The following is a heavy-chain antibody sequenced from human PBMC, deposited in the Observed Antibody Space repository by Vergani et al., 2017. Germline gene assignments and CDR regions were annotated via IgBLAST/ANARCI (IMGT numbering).Heavy chain of an antibody. CDR1: GFTFSSYA. Sequence: EVQLLESGGGLVQPGGSLRLSCAASGFTFSSYAMSWVRQAPGKGLEWVSAISGSGGSTYYADSVKGRFTISRDNSKNTLYLQMNSLRAEDTAVYYCAKDRSNWNDDSDAFDIWGQGTMVTVSS. V-gene: IGHV3-23*01. D-gene: IGHD1-1*01. CDR3: AKDRSNWNDDSDAFDI. CDR2: ISGSGGST. J-gene: IGHJ3*02.